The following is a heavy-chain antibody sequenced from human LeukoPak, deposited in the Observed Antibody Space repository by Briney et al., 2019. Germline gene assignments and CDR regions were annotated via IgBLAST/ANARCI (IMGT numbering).Heavy chain of an antibody. CDR1: GFTVSSSY. Sequence: PGGSLRLSCAASGFTVSSSYMSWVRQAPGKGLEWVSIISSAGTTYYADSVKGRFTISRDNSKNTLYLQMNSLRAEDTAVYYCARGERWTYLDYWGQGTLVTVSS. V-gene: IGHV3-66*01. D-gene: IGHD2-15*01. J-gene: IGHJ4*02. CDR3: ARGERWTYLDY. CDR2: ISSAGTT.